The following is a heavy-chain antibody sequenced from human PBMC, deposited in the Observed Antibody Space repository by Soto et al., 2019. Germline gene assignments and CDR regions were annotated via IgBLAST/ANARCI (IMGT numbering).Heavy chain of an antibody. CDR3: AKAAARGDY. D-gene: IGHD6-13*01. V-gene: IGHV3-30*04. J-gene: IGHJ4*02. CDR2: ISYDGSNK. CDR1: GFTFSSYA. Sequence: QEQLVESGGGVVQPGRSLRLSCAASGFTFSSYAMHWVRQTPGKGLEWVAVISYDGSNKYYADSVKGRFTISRDNSKNTLYLQMNSLRAEDTAVYYCAKAAARGDYWGQGTLVTVSS.